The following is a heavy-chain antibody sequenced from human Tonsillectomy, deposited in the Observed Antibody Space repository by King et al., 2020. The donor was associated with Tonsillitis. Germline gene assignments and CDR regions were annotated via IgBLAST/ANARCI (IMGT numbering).Heavy chain of an antibody. CDR1: GYSFTDYY. Sequence: VQLVQSGAEVKKPGASVKVSCKASGYSFTDYYIHWVRQAPGQGLEWMGWINPKSGGTYYAQKFQGRVTMTRDTSISTGYMELSRLRSDDTAVYYCARVRQESGGYGGGLGYWGQGTLVTVSS. CDR2: INPKSGGT. CDR3: ARVRQESGGYGGGLGY. D-gene: IGHD1-26*01. V-gene: IGHV1-2*02. J-gene: IGHJ4*02.